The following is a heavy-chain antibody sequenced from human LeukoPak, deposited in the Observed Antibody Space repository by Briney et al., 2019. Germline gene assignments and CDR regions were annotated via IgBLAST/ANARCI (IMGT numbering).Heavy chain of an antibody. Sequence: GGSLRLSCSASRFTFSNFNMHWVRQAPGKGLQFVSGITSDGGSIDYADSVRGRFTISRDNSKNTLCLRMTSLRVEDTALYYRVRGLYGLGWDYWGPGTLVTVSS. V-gene: IGHV3-64D*06. J-gene: IGHJ4*02. D-gene: IGHD3-10*01. CDR2: ITSDGGSI. CDR3: VRGLYGLGWDY. CDR1: RFTFSNFN.